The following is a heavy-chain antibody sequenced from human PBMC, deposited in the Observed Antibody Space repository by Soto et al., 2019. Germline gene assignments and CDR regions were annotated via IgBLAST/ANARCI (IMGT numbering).Heavy chain of an antibody. D-gene: IGHD3-22*01. CDR2: IIPIFGTA. CDR1: GGTFSSYA. Sequence: SVKVSCKASGGTFSSYAISWVRQAPGQGLEWMGGIIPIFGTANYAQKFQGRVTITADESTSTAYMELSSLRSEDTAVYYCARAPSPYYYDSSGYYYHYWGQGTLVTVSS. CDR3: ARAPSPYYYDSSGYYYHY. V-gene: IGHV1-69*13. J-gene: IGHJ4*02.